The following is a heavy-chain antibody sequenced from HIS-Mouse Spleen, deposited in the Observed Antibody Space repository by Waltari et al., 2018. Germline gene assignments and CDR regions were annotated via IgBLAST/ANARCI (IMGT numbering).Heavy chain of an antibody. D-gene: IGHD6-13*01. J-gene: IGHJ2*01. CDR1: GGSISSSSYY. V-gene: IGHV4-39*07. Sequence: QLQLQESGPGLVKPSETLSLTCTVSGGSISSSSYYWGWIRQPPGTGLEWVGSIYYSGSTYYNPSLTSRVTISVDTSKNQFSLKLSSVTAADTAVYYCAREIPYSSSWYDWYFDLWGRGTLVTVSS. CDR2: IYYSGST. CDR3: AREIPYSSSWYDWYFDL.